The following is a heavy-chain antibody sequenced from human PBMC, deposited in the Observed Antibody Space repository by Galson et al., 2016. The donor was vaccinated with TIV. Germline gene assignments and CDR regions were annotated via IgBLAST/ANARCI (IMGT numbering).Heavy chain of an antibody. Sequence: SVKVSCKASGGTFNFYAFSWVRQAPGQGLEWMGGIIPVFHTANYAQKFQGRITITADDSTSTAYMELSSLRSEDTAVYYCARRKQTNNSERGGYYDSWGQGALVTVSS. CDR3: ARRKQTNNSERGGYYDS. V-gene: IGHV1-69*13. J-gene: IGHJ4*02. D-gene: IGHD3-22*01. CDR1: GGTFNFYA. CDR2: IIPVFHTA.